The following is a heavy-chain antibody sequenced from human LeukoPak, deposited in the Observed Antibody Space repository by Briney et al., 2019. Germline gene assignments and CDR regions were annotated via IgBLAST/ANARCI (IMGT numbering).Heavy chain of an antibody. Sequence: SETLSLTCTVSGGSISSYYWSWIRQPPGKGLDWIGCLYNTGSTNYSPSLKSRVTISVDTSKNQFSLKLSPVTAADTAVYYCARAPYGAGSKPYYFYYWGQGTLVTVSS. CDR2: LYNTGST. D-gene: IGHD3-10*01. V-gene: IGHV4-59*01. CDR1: GGSISSYY. J-gene: IGHJ4*02. CDR3: ARAPYGAGSKPYYFYY.